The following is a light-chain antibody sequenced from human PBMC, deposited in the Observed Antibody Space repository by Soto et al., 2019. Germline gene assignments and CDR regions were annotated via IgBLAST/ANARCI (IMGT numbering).Light chain of an antibody. CDR2: AAS. Sequence: DIPMTQSPSSLSASVGDRVSISCRASQYIATYLNWYQQKPGEAPKLLIFAASTLPSGVPSRFSGSGSGTDFTLTINSLQPGDFAIYSCQQSHSTTFTFGGGTTVEI. V-gene: IGKV1-39*01. CDR3: QQSHSTTFT. J-gene: IGKJ4*01. CDR1: QYIATY.